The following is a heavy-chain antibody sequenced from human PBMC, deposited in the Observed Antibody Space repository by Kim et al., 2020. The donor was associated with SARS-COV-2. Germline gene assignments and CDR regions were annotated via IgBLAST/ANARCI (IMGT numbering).Heavy chain of an antibody. CDR2: IKSKTDGGTT. CDR3: TTAPGIVVVVAATDY. CDR1: GFTFSNAW. V-gene: IGHV3-15*01. Sequence: WGSLRLSCAASGFTFSNAWMSWVRQAPGKGLEWVGRIKSKTDGGTTDYAAPVKGRFTISRDDSKNTLYLQMNSLKTEDTAVYYCTTAPGIVVVVAATDYWGQGTLVTVSS. D-gene: IGHD2-15*01. J-gene: IGHJ4*02.